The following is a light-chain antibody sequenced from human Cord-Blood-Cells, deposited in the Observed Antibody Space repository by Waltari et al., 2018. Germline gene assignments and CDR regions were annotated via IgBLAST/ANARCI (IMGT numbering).Light chain of an antibody. J-gene: IGLJ3*02. CDR1: SSDVGSYNL. CDR3: CSYAGSSTWV. V-gene: IGLV2-23*01. Sequence: QSALTQPASVSGSPGQSITISCTGTSSDVGSYNLVSWYQQHPGKVPKLMIYEGSQRPSGVSNRFSGSKSGNTASLTISGLQAEDEADYYCCSYAGSSTWVFGGGTKLTVL. CDR2: EGS.